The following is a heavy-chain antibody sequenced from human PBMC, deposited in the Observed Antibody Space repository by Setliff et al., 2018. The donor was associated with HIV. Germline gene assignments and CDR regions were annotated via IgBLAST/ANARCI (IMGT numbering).Heavy chain of an antibody. Sequence: NPGGSLRLSCAASGFTFTSHIMNWVRQAPGKGLEWVACISRSSSYIYYADSVKGRFTISRDNAKNTVPLHMNSLRAEDTAVYFCARGDTTPIYPNYVDVWGKGTTVTVSS. J-gene: IGHJ6*03. CDR1: GFTFTSHI. CDR3: ARGDTTPIYPNYVDV. D-gene: IGHD1-1*01. CDR2: ISRSSSYI. V-gene: IGHV3-21*01.